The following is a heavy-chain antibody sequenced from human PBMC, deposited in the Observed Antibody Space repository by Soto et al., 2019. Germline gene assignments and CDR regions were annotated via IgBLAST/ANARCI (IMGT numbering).Heavy chain of an antibody. CDR2: IWYDGSNK. D-gene: IGHD3-10*01. V-gene: IGHV3-33*01. Sequence: GGSLRLSCAASGFTFSSYGMHWVRQAPGKGLEWVAVIWYDGSNKYYADSVKGRFTISRDNSKNTLYLQMNSLRAEDTAVYYCARDGEEGSGSSYYYYYYGMDVWGQGTTVTVSS. J-gene: IGHJ6*02. CDR3: ARDGEEGSGSSYYYYYYGMDV. CDR1: GFTFSSYG.